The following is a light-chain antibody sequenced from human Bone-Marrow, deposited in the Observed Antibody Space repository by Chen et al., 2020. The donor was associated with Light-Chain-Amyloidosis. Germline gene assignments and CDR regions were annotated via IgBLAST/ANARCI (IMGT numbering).Light chain of an antibody. Sequence: SYVLTQPSSVSVAPGQTATIACGGHNSGSTSVHWYQQTPGQAPLLVVYDDSDRPSGIPERLSGANSGNTATLTISRVEAGDEADYYCQVWDRGSDRPVFGGGTKLTVL. CDR2: DDS. J-gene: IGLJ3*02. V-gene: IGLV3-21*02. CDR1: NSGSTS. CDR3: QVWDRGSDRPV.